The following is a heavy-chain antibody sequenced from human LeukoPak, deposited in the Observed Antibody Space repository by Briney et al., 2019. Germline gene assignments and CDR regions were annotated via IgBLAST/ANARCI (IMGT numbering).Heavy chain of an antibody. J-gene: IGHJ4*02. CDR2: IKQDGSEK. V-gene: IGHV3-7*01. CDR3: AREGGLLYYYDSSGYYPFDY. D-gene: IGHD3-22*01. Sequence: SGGSLRLSGAASGFTFSSYWMSWVRQAPGKGLEWVANIKQDGSEKYYVDSVKGRFTISRDNAKNSLYLQMNSLRAEDTAVYYCAREGGLLYYYDSSGYYPFDYWGQGTLVTVSS. CDR1: GFTFSSYW.